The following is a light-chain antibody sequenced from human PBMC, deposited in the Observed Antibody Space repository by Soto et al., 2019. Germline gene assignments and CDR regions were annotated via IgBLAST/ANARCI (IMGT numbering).Light chain of an antibody. V-gene: IGLV1-40*01. CDR3: HSYDSSLSAVV. CDR2: SNN. Sequence: QSVLTQPPSVSGAPGQRVTISCTGTSANIGAGYDVHWYQQLPGKAPTLLIYSNNDRPSGVPDRFSGSKSGTSASLAITGLQADDEADYYCHSYDSSLSAVVFGGGTKLTVL. CDR1: SANIGAGYD. J-gene: IGLJ3*02.